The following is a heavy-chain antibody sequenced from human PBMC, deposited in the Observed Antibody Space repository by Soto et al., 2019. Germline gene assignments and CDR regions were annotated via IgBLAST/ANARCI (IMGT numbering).Heavy chain of an antibody. V-gene: IGHV1-69*13. CDR2: IIPIFGTA. Sequence: ASVKVSCKASGGTFSSYAISWVRQAPGQGLEWMGGIIPIFGTANYAQKFQGRVTITADESTSTAYMELSSLRSEDTAVYYCARDTYYYDSSGYPPPDAFDIWGQGTMVTVSS. J-gene: IGHJ3*02. CDR1: GGTFSSYA. D-gene: IGHD3-22*01. CDR3: ARDTYYYDSSGYPPPDAFDI.